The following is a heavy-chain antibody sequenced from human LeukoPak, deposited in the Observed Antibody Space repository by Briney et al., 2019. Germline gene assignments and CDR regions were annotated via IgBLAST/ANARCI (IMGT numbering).Heavy chain of an antibody. V-gene: IGHV3-48*03. CDR3: MRDSVYSNYLDY. J-gene: IGHJ4*02. Sequence: GGSLRLSCAASGFTFSNYDMNWVRQAPGKGLEWVSYISSSGSNIYYADSVKGRFTISRDNAKDSLYLQMNRMRAEDTAVYYCMRDSVYSNYLDYWGQGTLVTVSS. CDR2: ISSSGSNI. CDR1: GFTFSNYD. D-gene: IGHD4-11*01.